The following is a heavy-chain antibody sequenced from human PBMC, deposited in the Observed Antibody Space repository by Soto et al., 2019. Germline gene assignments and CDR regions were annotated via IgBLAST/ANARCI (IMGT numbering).Heavy chain of an antibody. V-gene: IGHV3-21*01. D-gene: IGHD5-12*01. J-gene: IGHJ4*02. CDR1: GFTFSSYT. CDR2: VSSSSSYI. CDR3: ARFGYTTEAH. Sequence: EVQLVESGGGLVKPGGSLRLSCAASGFTFSSYTMNWVRQAPGKGLEWVSSVSSSSSYIYYADSVKGRFTISRDNAKNSLYLQMNSLRAEDTAVYYCARFGYTTEAHWGQGTLVTVSS.